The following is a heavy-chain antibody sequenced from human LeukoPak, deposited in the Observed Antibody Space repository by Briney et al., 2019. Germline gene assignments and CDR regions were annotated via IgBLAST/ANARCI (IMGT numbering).Heavy chain of an antibody. CDR2: IKEDGSET. CDR3: ARADFRGSSWDYAY. Sequence: PGGSLRLSCVASGFTLSIYWMGWVRQAPGKGLEWVANIKEDGSETYYVNSVKGRFTISRDNAKNSLYLQVNSLRAEDTAAYYCARADFRGSSWDYAYGGQGALVTVSS. V-gene: IGHV3-7*04. D-gene: IGHD6-13*01. CDR1: GFTLSIYW. J-gene: IGHJ4*02.